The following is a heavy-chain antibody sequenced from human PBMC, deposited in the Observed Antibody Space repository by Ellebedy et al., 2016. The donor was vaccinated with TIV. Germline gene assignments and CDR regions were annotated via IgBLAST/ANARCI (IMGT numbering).Heavy chain of an antibody. CDR1: GGSISSYY. CDR3: ARGKAVAGTEGNFDY. Sequence: MPSETLSLTCTVSGGSISSYYWSWIRQPAGKGLEWIGRIYTSGSTNYNPSLKSRVTMSVDTSKNQFSLKLSSVTAADTAVYYCARGKAVAGTEGNFDYWGQGTLVTVSS. CDR2: IYTSGST. V-gene: IGHV4-4*07. J-gene: IGHJ4*02. D-gene: IGHD6-19*01.